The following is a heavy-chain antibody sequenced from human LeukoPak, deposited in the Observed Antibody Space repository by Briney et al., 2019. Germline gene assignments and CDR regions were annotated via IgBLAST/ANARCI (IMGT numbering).Heavy chain of an antibody. D-gene: IGHD3-22*01. Sequence: SETLSLTCTVSGVSISSSSYYWGWIRQPPGKGLEWIGSIYYSGSTYYNPSLKSRVTISVDTSKNQFSLKLSSVTAADTAVYYCASYLGPMIVVVIDDYFDYWGQGTLVTVSS. V-gene: IGHV4-39*01. CDR1: GVSISSSSYY. CDR2: IYYSGST. CDR3: ASYLGPMIVVVIDDYFDY. J-gene: IGHJ4*02.